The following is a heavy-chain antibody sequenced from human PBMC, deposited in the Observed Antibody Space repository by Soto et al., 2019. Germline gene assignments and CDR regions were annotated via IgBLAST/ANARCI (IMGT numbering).Heavy chain of an antibody. Sequence: WASVKVSCKASGFTFTSSAVQWVRQARGQRLEWIGWIVVGSGNTNYAQKFQERVTITRDMSTSTAYMELSSLRSEDTAVYYCAAQPPEMATIRMVAFDIWGQGTMVTV. J-gene: IGHJ3*02. CDR3: AAQPPEMATIRMVAFDI. V-gene: IGHV1-58*01. CDR1: GFTFTSSA. D-gene: IGHD5-12*01. CDR2: IVVGSGNT.